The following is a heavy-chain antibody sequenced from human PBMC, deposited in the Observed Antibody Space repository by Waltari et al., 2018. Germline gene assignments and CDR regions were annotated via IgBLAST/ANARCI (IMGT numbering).Heavy chain of an antibody. J-gene: IGHJ6*02. V-gene: IGHV2-5*02. CDR1: GFSLRSSGVG. CDR2: IYCDDEK. D-gene: IGHD4-4*01. CDR3: AHLTTDTYYGMDV. Sequence: QITLKESGPTLVKPTQTLTLTCTVAGFSLRSSGVGVGWIRQPPGKALEWLTLIYCDDEKRYSPSLKTRLTITKDTSKNQVVRTMTNMDPVDTGTYYCAHLTTDTYYGMDVWGQGTTVTVSS.